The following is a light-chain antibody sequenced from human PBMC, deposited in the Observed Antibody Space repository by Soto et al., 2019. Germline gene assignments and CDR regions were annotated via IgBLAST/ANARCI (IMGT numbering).Light chain of an antibody. J-gene: IGKJ1*01. CDR2: AAS. Sequence: EIVLTQSPGTLSLSPWERATLSCRASQSVSNNYLAWNQQKPGPAPRLLICAASNRATGLPDRFSGSGSGTDFTLTISRLEPEDFAVYYCQQYGSSGTFGQGTKVDIK. V-gene: IGKV3-20*01. CDR3: QQYGSSGT. CDR1: QSVSNNY.